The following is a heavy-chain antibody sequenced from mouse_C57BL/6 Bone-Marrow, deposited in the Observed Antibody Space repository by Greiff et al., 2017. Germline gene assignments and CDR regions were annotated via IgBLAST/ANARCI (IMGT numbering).Heavy chain of an antibody. CDR2: IDPSDSYT. CDR3: ARVYLYAMDY. CDR1: GYTFTSYW. V-gene: IGHV1-50*01. Sequence: QVQLQQPGAELVKPGASVKLSCKASGYTFTSYWMQWVKQRPGQGLEWIGEIDPSDSYTNYNQKFKGKATLTVDKSSSTAYMQLSSITSEDSAVYYCARVYLYAMDYWGQGTSVTVSS. J-gene: IGHJ4*01. D-gene: IGHD5-5*01.